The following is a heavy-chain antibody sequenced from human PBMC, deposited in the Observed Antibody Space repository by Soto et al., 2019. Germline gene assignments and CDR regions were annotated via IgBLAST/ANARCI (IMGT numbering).Heavy chain of an antibody. V-gene: IGHV4-59*13. CDR2: NHYSGST. CDR1: GGSISGYY. Sequence: QVQLQESGPGLVKPSETLSLTCTVSGGSISGYYWSWIRQPPGKGLEWIGYNHYSGSTSYNPSLKSRVTISVDTSKNQVSLKLRSVTGADTAVYYCARQNGERGGLYDFWGQGTLVTVSS. CDR3: ARQNGERGGLYDF. J-gene: IGHJ4*02. D-gene: IGHD4-17*01.